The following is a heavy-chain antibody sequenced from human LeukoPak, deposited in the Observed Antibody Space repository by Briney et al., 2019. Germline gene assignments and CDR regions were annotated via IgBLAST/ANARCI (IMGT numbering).Heavy chain of an antibody. CDR1: GFTFNNYA. Sequence: PGGSLRLSCAASGFTFNNYAMNWVRQAPGKGLEWLSSISGGGETTYYADSAKGRFTISRDNSQNTLYLQMNSLRAEDTAVYYCARDYADYVGYFFFDYWGQGTLVTVSS. V-gene: IGHV3-23*01. CDR3: ARDYADYVGYFFFDY. CDR2: ISGGGETT. D-gene: IGHD4-17*01. J-gene: IGHJ4*02.